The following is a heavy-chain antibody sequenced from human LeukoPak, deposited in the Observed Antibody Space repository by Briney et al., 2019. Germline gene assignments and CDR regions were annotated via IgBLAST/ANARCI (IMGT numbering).Heavy chain of an antibody. CDR1: GFTFSSYW. Sequence: PGGSLRLSCAASGFTFSSYWMHWVRQAPGKGMVWVSRINSDGSSTSYADSVKGRFTISRDNAKNTLYLQMNSLRAEDTAVYYCARGTPRYYGDFSYWGQGTLVTVSS. CDR2: INSDGSST. D-gene: IGHD4-17*01. CDR3: ARGTPRYYGDFSY. V-gene: IGHV3-74*01. J-gene: IGHJ4*02.